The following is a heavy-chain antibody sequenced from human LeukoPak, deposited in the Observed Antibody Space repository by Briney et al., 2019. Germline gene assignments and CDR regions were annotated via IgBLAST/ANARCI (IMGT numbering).Heavy chain of an antibody. Sequence: GGSLRLSCTASGFTFSSYTRNWVRQAPGEGLEWVSSISGSGATTYHADSVKGRYTISRDNSKDTLYLQMNSLRAEDTAVYYCAKRDYGLDYWGQRTLVTVSS. D-gene: IGHD4/OR15-4a*01. CDR2: ISGSGATT. V-gene: IGHV3-23*01. CDR1: GFTFSSYT. CDR3: AKRDYGLDY. J-gene: IGHJ4*02.